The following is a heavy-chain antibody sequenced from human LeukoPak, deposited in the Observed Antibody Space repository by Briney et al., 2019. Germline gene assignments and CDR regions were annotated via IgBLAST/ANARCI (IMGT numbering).Heavy chain of an antibody. J-gene: IGHJ5*02. CDR2: IGGSGGAT. CDR3: AKAHPDYYDSSGYSFDP. V-gene: IGHV3-23*01. Sequence: PGGSLRLSCAASGFTFSTYAMSWVRQAPGKGLEWVSAIGGSGGATYYLDSVKGRFTISRDNSKNTLYLQMNSLRAEDTAVYYCAKAHPDYYDSSGYSFDPWGQGTLVTVSS. D-gene: IGHD3-22*01. CDR1: GFTFSTYA.